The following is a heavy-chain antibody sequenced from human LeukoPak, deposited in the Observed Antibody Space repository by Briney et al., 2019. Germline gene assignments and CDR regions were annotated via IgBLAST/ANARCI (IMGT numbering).Heavy chain of an antibody. CDR2: IRYDGSNK. Sequence: GGPLRLSCAASGFTFSSYGMHWVRQAPGKGLEWVAFIRYDGSNKYYADSVKGRFTISRDNSKNTLYLQMNSLRAEDTAVYYCAQSGGYDSSGYTPDYYYYMDVWGKGTTVTISS. CDR3: AQSGGYDSSGYTPDYYYYMDV. V-gene: IGHV3-30*02. D-gene: IGHD3-22*01. CDR1: GFTFSSYG. J-gene: IGHJ6*03.